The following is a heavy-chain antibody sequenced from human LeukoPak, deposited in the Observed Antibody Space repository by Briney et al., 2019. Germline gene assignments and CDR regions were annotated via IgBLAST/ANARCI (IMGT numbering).Heavy chain of an antibody. V-gene: IGHV5-51*01. D-gene: IGHD3-10*01. CDR2: IYPGDSDT. Sequence: GESLKISCKGSGYSFTSYWIGWVRQMPGKGLEWMGIIYPGDSDTIYSPSFQGQVTISADKSISTAYLQWSSLKASDTAMYYCARRYGSGSYYGNHDAFDIWGQGTMVTVSS. J-gene: IGHJ3*02. CDR3: ARRYGSGSYYGNHDAFDI. CDR1: GYSFTSYW.